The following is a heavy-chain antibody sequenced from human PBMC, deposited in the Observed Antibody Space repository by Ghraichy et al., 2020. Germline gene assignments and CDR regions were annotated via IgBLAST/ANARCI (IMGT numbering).Heavy chain of an antibody. Sequence: LSLTCAASGFTFSSYGMHWVRQAPGKGLEWVAVIWYDGSNKYYADSVKGRFTISRDNSKNTLYLQMNSLRAEDTAVYYCARARTYDYGDYDWFDPWGQGTLVTVSS. D-gene: IGHD4-17*01. V-gene: IGHV3-33*01. J-gene: IGHJ5*02. CDR1: GFTFSSYG. CDR2: IWYDGSNK. CDR3: ARARTYDYGDYDWFDP.